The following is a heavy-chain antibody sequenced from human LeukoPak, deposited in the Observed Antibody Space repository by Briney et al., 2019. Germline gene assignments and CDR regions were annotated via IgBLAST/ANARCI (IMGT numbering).Heavy chain of an antibody. J-gene: IGHJ4*02. CDR1: GYTLNRYG. V-gene: IGHV1-18*01. CDR2: ISVDNGNT. Sequence: GASVKVSCKASGYTLNRYGMSWVRQAPGQGLEWMGWISVDNGNTNYAQKVLGRVTMTTDTSTNTAYMELRSLRSDDTAVYYCARSRGIAAAAKDFDYWGQGTLVTVSS. CDR3: ARSRGIAAAAKDFDY. D-gene: IGHD6-13*01.